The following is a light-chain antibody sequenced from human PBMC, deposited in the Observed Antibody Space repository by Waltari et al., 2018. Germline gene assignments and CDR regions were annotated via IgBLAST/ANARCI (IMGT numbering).Light chain of an antibody. J-gene: IGKJ2*01. Sequence: DIQMTQSPSSLSASVGDRVPITCRASQSINGYLSWYQQKPVKAPKLLLSAASSLSSGVPSRFSGSESATDYTLVVSSLHPADAATYYCQQTYSPPYTFGQGTRLEIK. CDR3: QQTYSPPYT. CDR1: QSINGY. CDR2: AAS. V-gene: IGKV1-39*01.